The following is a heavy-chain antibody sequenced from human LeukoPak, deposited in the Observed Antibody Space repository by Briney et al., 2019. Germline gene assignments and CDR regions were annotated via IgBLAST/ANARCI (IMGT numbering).Heavy chain of an antibody. CDR2: IRYDGSNE. J-gene: IGHJ4*02. CDR1: GFTFSSYW. D-gene: IGHD6-13*01. V-gene: IGHV3-30*02. Sequence: GGSLRLSCAASGFTFSSYWMSWVRQAPGKGLEWVAFIRYDGSNEYYADSVKGRFTISRDNSKNTLYLQMNSLRVEDTAVYYCAKEGTYSSDYWGQGTLVTVSS. CDR3: AKEGTYSSDY.